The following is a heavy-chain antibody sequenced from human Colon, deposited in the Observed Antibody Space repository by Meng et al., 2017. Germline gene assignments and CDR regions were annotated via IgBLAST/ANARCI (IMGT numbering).Heavy chain of an antibody. D-gene: IGHD5-18*01. CDR1: GDSISSGYY. Sequence: GSLRLSCAVSGDSISSGYYWGWIRQPPGKRLEWIGSIYHSGSTYYNPSLKSRVTISADTSKNQFSLRLNSVTAADTAVYYCASLLGYSYGYVDYWGQGTLVTVSS. V-gene: IGHV4-38-2*01. J-gene: IGHJ4*02. CDR3: ASLLGYSYGYVDY. CDR2: IYHSGST.